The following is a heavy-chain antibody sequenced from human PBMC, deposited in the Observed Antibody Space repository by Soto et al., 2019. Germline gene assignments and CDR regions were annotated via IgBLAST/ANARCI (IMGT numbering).Heavy chain of an antibody. CDR3: ARGRGYSSSWSIYYFDF. Sequence: VAVIRYDGSNKYYADSVKGRFTISRDNSKNTLNLQMNSLRAEDTAVYYCARGRGYSSSWSIYYFDFWGQGTQVTVSS. J-gene: IGHJ4*02. V-gene: IGHV3-33*01. D-gene: IGHD6-13*01. CDR2: IRYDGSNK.